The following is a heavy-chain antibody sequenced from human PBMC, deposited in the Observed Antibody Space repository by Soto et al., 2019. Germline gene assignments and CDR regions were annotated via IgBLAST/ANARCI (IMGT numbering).Heavy chain of an antibody. CDR3: ARAHAGYDSSGHPRMDV. CDR1: GGTFSNYA. V-gene: IGHV1-69*13. CDR2: IIPIFGTA. J-gene: IGHJ6*02. D-gene: IGHD3-22*01. Sequence: SVKVSCKASGGTFSNYAISWVRQAPGQGLEWMGGIIPIFGTANYAQKFQGRVTITADESTSTAYMELSSLRSEDTAVYYCARAHAGYDSSGHPRMDVWGQGTTVTVSS.